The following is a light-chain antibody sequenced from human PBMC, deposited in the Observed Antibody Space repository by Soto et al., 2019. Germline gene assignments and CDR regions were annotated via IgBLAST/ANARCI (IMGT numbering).Light chain of an antibody. CDR2: GAS. CDR3: QQYNYWPWT. V-gene: IGKV3-20*01. CDR1: QSVSSSY. J-gene: IGKJ1*01. Sequence: EIVLTQSPGTLSLSPGERATLSCRASQSVSSSYLAWYQQKPGQAPRLLIYGASSRATGIPDRFSGSGSGTDFTLTISRLEPEDFAVYYCQQYNYWPWTFGQGTKVEIK.